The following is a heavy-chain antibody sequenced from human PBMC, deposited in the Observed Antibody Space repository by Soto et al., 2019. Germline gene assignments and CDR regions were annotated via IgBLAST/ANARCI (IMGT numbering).Heavy chain of an antibody. Sequence: LSLTCTVSGGSISSYYWSWIRQPPGKGLEWIGYIYYSGSTNYNPSLKSRVTISVDTSKNQFSLKLSSVTAADTAVYYCARADYDSRFDYWGQGTLVTVSS. J-gene: IGHJ4*02. V-gene: IGHV4-59*01. CDR3: ARADYDSRFDY. CDR1: GGSISSYY. D-gene: IGHD3-22*01. CDR2: IYYSGST.